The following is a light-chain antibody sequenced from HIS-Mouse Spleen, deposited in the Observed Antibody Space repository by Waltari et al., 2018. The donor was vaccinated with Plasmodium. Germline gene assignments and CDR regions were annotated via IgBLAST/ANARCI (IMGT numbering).Light chain of an antibody. Sequence: YELTQPPSVSVSPGQTASTTGSGVASPIKNAYWHQQKSDQAPVLVIYEDSKRPSGIPERFSGSSSGTMATLTISGAQVEDEADYYCYSTDSSGNHRVFGGGTKLTVL. CDR3: YSTDSSGNHRV. V-gene: IGLV3-10*01. J-gene: IGLJ3*02. CDR1: ASPIKN. CDR2: EDS.